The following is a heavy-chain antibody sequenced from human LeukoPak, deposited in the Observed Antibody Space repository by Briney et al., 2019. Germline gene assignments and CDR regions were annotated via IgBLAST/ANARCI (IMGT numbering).Heavy chain of an antibody. CDR3: ASRGELLRAVDY. CDR1: GFTFSSYA. J-gene: IGHJ4*02. D-gene: IGHD1-26*01. Sequence: GGSLRLSCAASGFTFSSYAMHWVRQAPGKGLEWVAVISYDGSNEYYADSVKGRFTISIDNSKNTLYLQMNSLRAEDTAVYYCASRGELLRAVDYWGQGTLVTVSS. CDR2: ISYDGSNE. V-gene: IGHV3-30*04.